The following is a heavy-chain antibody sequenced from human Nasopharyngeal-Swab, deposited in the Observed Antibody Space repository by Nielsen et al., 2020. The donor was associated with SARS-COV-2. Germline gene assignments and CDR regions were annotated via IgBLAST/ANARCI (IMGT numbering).Heavy chain of an antibody. CDR3: ARGIGWFPD. D-gene: IGHD6-19*01. V-gene: IGHV3-7*01. CDR2: IKQDGSEK. Sequence: GESLKIPCAASGFTFRSHWMTWVRQAPGKGLEWVANIKQDGSEKEYVDSVKGRFTISRDNAQNSVYLQMNSVRVDDTAVYYCARGIGWFPDWGQGTLVTVLS. J-gene: IGHJ4*02. CDR1: GFTFRSHW.